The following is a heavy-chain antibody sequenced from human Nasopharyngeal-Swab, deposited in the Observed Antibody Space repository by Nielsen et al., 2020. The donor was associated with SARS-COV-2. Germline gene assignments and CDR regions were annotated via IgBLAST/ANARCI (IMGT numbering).Heavy chain of an antibody. CDR3: ARDLDYYDSSGYDY. D-gene: IGHD3-22*01. V-gene: IGHV3-7*01. CDR2: IKQDGSEK. Sequence: GESLKTSCAASGFTFSSCGMHWVRQAPGKGLEWVANIKQDGSEKYYVDSVKGRFTISRDNAKNSLYLQMNSLRAEDTAVYYCARDLDYYDSSGYDYWGQGTLVTVSS. CDR1: GFTFSSCG. J-gene: IGHJ4*02.